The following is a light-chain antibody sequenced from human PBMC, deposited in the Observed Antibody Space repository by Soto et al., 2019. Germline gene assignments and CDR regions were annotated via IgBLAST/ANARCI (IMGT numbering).Light chain of an antibody. CDR1: QSVSRSY. V-gene: IGKV3-20*01. J-gene: IGKJ4*01. CDR2: GAF. Sequence: EIVLSQSPGTLSLSPGEKATLSCKASQSVSRSYLAWYQQKFGQAPRLLIYGAFSRATGIPDRFSGSGSGTDFTLTISRLEPEDFAVYYCQQYASSPLTFGGGTKVEIK. CDR3: QQYASSPLT.